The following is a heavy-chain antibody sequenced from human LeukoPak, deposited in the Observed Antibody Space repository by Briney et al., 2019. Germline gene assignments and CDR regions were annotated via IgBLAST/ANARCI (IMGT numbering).Heavy chain of an antibody. V-gene: IGHV4-39*07. D-gene: IGHD6-19*01. CDR1: GDSISSSSYY. CDR3: ARWRQYSSGWSPWYFDL. J-gene: IGHJ2*01. CDR2: IYYSGST. Sequence: PSETLSLTCTVSGDSISSSSYYWGWIRQPPGKGLEWIGTIYYSGSTYYNPSLKSRVTISVDTSKNHFSLKLSSVTAADTAVYYCARWRQYSSGWSPWYFDLWGRGTLVTVSS.